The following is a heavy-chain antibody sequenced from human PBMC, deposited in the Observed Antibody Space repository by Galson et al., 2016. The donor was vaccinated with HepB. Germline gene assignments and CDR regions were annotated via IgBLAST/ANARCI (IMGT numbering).Heavy chain of an antibody. CDR3: AREQGQWLAAALSWIDP. V-gene: IGHV3-48*02. D-gene: IGHD6-19*01. Sequence: SLRLSCAASGFIFSSYSMNWVRQAPGKGLEWVSYISRTTPTIYYADSVKGRFTVSRDNAKNSLYLQMNNLRDEDTAVDYCAREQGQWLAAALSWIDPWGQGTLVTASS. CDR1: GFIFSSYS. J-gene: IGHJ5*02. CDR2: ISRTTPTI.